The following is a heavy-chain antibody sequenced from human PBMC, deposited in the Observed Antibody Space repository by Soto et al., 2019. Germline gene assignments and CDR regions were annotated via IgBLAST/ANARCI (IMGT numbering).Heavy chain of an antibody. Sequence: QLQLQESGPGLVKPSETLSLTCTVSGGSISSSSYNWGWIRQPPGKGLEWIGSIYYSGSTYYNPSLKSRVTISVDTSKNQFSLKLSSVTAADTAVYYCARHRRLVSPGHHEYFQHWGQGTLVTVSS. V-gene: IGHV4-39*01. D-gene: IGHD2-2*01. CDR1: GGSISSSSYN. CDR3: ARHRRLVSPGHHEYFQH. CDR2: IYYSGST. J-gene: IGHJ1*01.